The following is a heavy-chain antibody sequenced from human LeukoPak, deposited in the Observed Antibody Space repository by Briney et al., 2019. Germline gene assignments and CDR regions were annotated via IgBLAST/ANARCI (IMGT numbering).Heavy chain of an antibody. J-gene: IGHJ4*02. V-gene: IGHV4-59*01. D-gene: IGHD5-24*01. CDR3: ARHMERWQQFTRSLDY. CDR2: IYYSGST. CDR1: GGSISSYY. Sequence: SETLSLTCTVSGGSISSYYWSWIRQPPGKGLEWIGYIYYSGSTNYNPSLKSRVTISVDTSKNQFSLKLSSVTAADTAVYYCARHMERWQQFTRSLDYWGQGTLVTVSS.